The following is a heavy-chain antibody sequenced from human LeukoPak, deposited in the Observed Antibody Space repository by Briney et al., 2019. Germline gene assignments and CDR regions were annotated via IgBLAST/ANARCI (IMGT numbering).Heavy chain of an antibody. J-gene: IGHJ4*02. D-gene: IGHD3-10*01. V-gene: IGHV4-31*03. CDR3: ARLYYYGSGSYYYYFDY. CDR2: IYYSGRT. CDR1: GGSISSGGYY. Sequence: SQTLSLTCTVSGGSISSGGYYWSWIRQHPGKCLEWVGYIYYSGRTYYNPSLKSRVTISVDTSKNQFSLKLSSVTAADTAVYYCARLYYYGSGSYYYYFDYWGQGTLVTVSS.